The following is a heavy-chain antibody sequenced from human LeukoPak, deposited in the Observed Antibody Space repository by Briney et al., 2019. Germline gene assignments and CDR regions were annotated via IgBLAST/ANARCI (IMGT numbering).Heavy chain of an antibody. CDR1: VGSISPYY. CDR3: ARDGNPWNLDV. Sequence: KSSETLSLTCTVSVGSISPYYWTCIRQSPGKALEWIRYIYYSGRTSHNPSLKSRVTMSVDTSKNQFSLQLSSVTAADTAVYYCARDGNPWNLDVWGRGTLVTVSS. J-gene: IGHJ2*01. D-gene: IGHD1-14*01. CDR2: IYYSGRT. V-gene: IGHV4-59*01.